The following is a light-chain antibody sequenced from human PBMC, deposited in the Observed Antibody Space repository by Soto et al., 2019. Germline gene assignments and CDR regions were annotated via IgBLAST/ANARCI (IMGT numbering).Light chain of an antibody. V-gene: IGKV1-39*01. CDR2: AAS. CDR1: QSISSY. Sequence: DIQMTQSPSSLSASVGDRVAITCRASQSISSYLNWYQQKPGKAPKLLIYAASSLQSGVPSRFSGSGSGTEFTLTINGLQPDDFATYYCQHYQSYLWTFGQGTKVDI. J-gene: IGKJ1*01. CDR3: QHYQSYLWT.